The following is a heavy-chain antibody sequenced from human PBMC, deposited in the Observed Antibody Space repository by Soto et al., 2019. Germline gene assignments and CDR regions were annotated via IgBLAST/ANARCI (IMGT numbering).Heavy chain of an antibody. Sequence: SGPTLVNPTQTLTLTCTFSGFSLSTSGVGVGWIRQPPGKALEWLGIIYWDDDKRYSPSLKSRVTITKDTFKNQLVLTMTNMDPVDTATYYCAHLPWKQLWPRAPVVYWGQGTPVTVSA. V-gene: IGHV2-5*02. D-gene: IGHD5-18*01. CDR3: AHLPWKQLWPRAPVVY. CDR1: GFSLSTSGVG. J-gene: IGHJ4*02. CDR2: IYWDDDK.